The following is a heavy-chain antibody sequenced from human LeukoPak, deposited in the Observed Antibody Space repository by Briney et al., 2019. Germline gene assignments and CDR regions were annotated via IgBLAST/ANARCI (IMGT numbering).Heavy chain of an antibody. CDR1: GGSISSYY. V-gene: IGHV4-59*08. D-gene: IGHD2-21*02. Sequence: SETLSLTCTVSGGSISSYYWNWIRQPPGKGLEWIGYIYYSANTNYNPSLKSRVTMSVDKSKNQFSLKLSSATAADTAVYYCARRDIGGFDPWGQGTLVTVSS. CDR3: ARRDIGGFDP. J-gene: IGHJ5*02. CDR2: IYYSANT.